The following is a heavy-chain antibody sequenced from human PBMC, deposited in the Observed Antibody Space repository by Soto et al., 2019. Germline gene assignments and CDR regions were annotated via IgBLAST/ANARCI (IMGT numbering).Heavy chain of an antibody. CDR1: GCSISSGGYY. D-gene: IGHD2-15*01. J-gene: IGHJ6*02. Sequence: SETLSLTCTLSGCSISSGGYYWTWIRQHPGKGLAWIGYIYNSGSTYYNPSLKSRVTISVDTSKNQFSLKLSSVTAADTAVYYCARDCSGGSCYLSGMDVWGQGTTVTVSS. CDR2: IYNSGST. CDR3: ARDCSGGSCYLSGMDV. V-gene: IGHV4-31*03.